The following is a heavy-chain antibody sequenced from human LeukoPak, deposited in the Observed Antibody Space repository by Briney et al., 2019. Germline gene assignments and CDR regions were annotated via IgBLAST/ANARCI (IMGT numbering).Heavy chain of an antibody. V-gene: IGHV4-59*01. CDR3: AKVPAAMAAFDI. Sequence: PSETLSLTCTVSGGSISSYYWSWIRQPPGKGLEWIGYIYYSGSTNYNPSLKSRVTISVDTSKNQFSLKLSSVTAADTAVYYCAKVPAAMAAFDIWGQGTMVTVSS. D-gene: IGHD2-2*01. J-gene: IGHJ3*02. CDR2: IYYSGST. CDR1: GGSISSYY.